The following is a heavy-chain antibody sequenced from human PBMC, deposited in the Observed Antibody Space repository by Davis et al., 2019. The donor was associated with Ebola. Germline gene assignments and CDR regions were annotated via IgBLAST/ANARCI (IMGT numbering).Heavy chain of an antibody. V-gene: IGHV4-39*01. CDR3: ARMVWGVGKTVDY. J-gene: IGHJ4*02. D-gene: IGHD3-10*01. CDR2: IYYSGST. Sequence: GSLRLSCTVSGGSISSSSYYWGWIRQPPGKGLEWIGSIYYSGSTYYNPSLKSRVTISVDTSKNQFSLKLSSVTAADTAVYYCARMVWGVGKTVDYWGQGTLVTVSS. CDR1: GGSISSSSYY.